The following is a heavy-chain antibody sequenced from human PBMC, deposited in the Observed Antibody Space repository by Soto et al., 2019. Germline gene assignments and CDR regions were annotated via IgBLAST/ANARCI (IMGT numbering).Heavy chain of an antibody. CDR2: ISGSGGST. V-gene: IGHV3-23*01. Sequence: EVQLLESGGGLVQPGGSLRLSCAASGFTFSSYAMSWVRQAPGKGLEWVSAISGSGGSTYYADSVKGRFTISRDNSKNTLYLKMNSLRAEDTAVYYCAKVTSSSRVCPHDYWGQGTLVTVSS. CDR1: GFTFSSYA. D-gene: IGHD6-13*01. CDR3: AKVTSSSRVCPHDY. J-gene: IGHJ4*02.